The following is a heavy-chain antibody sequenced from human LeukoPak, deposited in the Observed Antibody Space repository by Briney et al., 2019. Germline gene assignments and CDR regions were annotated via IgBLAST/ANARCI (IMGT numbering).Heavy chain of an antibody. Sequence: GGSLRLSCAASGFTFSSYWMSWVRQAPGKGLEWVANIKEDGSEEVYVDSVKGRFTISRDNAKNSLYLQMNSLRDEDTAVYYCARDRSAHYYGSGSYQHWGQGTLVTVSS. CDR3: ARDRSAHYYGSGSYQH. CDR1: GFTFSSYW. D-gene: IGHD3-10*01. J-gene: IGHJ1*01. CDR2: IKEDGSEE. V-gene: IGHV3-7*01.